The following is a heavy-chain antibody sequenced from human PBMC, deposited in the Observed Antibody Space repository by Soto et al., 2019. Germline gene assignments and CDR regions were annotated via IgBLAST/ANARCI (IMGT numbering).Heavy chain of an antibody. V-gene: IGHV3-48*03. CDR3: ARLPENYYDSSGNYYFDN. J-gene: IGHJ4*02. CDR1: GFTFSAYE. CDR2: VSSSGDIT. Sequence: PGGSLRLSCTVSGFTFSAYEMSWVRQAPGKGLEWVSYVSSSGDITFQADSVEGLFTTSRDIARNALYLQMSSLRAGDTAVYYCARLPENYYDSSGNYYFDNWGQGALVTVSS. D-gene: IGHD3-22*01.